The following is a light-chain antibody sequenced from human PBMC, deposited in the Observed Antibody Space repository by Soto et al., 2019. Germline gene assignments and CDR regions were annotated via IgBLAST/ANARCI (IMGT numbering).Light chain of an antibody. CDR3: QQRET. V-gene: IGKV1-39*01. J-gene: IGKJ3*01. CDR1: QSISSY. CDR2: ATS. Sequence: DIQMTQSPSSLSASVGDRATITCRASQSISSYLNWYQQKPGKAPNLLIFATSTLQSGVPSRFSGSGSGTDFTLTISSLQPEDFATYYCQQRETFGPGTKVDIK.